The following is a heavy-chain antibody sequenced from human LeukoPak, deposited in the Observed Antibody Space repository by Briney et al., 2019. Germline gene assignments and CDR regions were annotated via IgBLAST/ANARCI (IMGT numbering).Heavy chain of an antibody. CDR2: ISGSGGST. V-gene: IGHV3-23*01. CDR1: GFNFSSYA. Sequence: PGGSLRLSCAASGFNFSSYAMNWVRQAPGKGLAWVSSISGSGGSTYYADSVKGRFTISRDNSKNTLYLQMNSLRAEDTAVYYCAKVLSPSTGVVFTTFEYWGQGTLVTVSS. D-gene: IGHD5/OR15-5a*01. J-gene: IGHJ4*02. CDR3: AKVLSPSTGVVFTTFEY.